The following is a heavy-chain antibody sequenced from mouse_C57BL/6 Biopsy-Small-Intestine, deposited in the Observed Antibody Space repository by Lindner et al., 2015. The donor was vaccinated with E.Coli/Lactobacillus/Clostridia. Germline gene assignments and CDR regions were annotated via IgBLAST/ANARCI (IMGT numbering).Heavy chain of an antibody. CDR3: ARDKSGPFDY. CDR2: IYPNNGGN. J-gene: IGHJ2*01. D-gene: IGHD3-2*02. CDR1: GYTFTDYW. Sequence: QESGPELVKPGASVKMSCKASGYTFTDYWIHWVKQSPGKSLEWFGYIYPNNGGNGFNQKFKGKATLTVDKSSSTAYMELRSLTSEDSAVYYCARDKSGPFDYWGQGTTLTVSS. V-gene: IGHV1-34*01.